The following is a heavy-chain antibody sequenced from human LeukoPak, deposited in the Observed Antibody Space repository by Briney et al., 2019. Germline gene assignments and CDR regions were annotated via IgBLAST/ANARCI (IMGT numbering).Heavy chain of an antibody. Sequence: SETLSLTCAVYGGSFSSYYWGWIRQPPGKGLEWIGSIYYSGSTYYNPSLKSRITISVDTSKNQFSLKLSSVTAADTAVYYCARQGTLARKAYYYGSGSPEFDYWGQGTLVTVSS. J-gene: IGHJ4*02. D-gene: IGHD3-10*01. CDR3: ARQGTLARKAYYYGSGSPEFDY. V-gene: IGHV4-39*01. CDR1: GGSFSSYY. CDR2: IYYSGST.